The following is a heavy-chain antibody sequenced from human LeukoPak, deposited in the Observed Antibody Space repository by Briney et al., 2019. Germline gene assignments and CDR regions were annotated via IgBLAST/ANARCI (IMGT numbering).Heavy chain of an antibody. D-gene: IGHD3-10*01. CDR1: GFTFSSYA. V-gene: IGHV3-23*01. CDR3: ARDRRFGELF. Sequence: GGSLRLSCAASGFTFSSYAMSWVRQAPGKGLEWVSTISGSGDSAYYADSVKGRFTISRDNSKNTLYLQMNSLRAEDTAVYYCARDRRFGELFWGQGTLVTVSS. J-gene: IGHJ4*02. CDR2: ISGSGDSA.